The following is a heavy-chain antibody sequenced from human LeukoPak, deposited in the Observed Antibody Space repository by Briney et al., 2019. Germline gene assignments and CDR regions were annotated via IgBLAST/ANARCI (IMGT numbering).Heavy chain of an antibody. Sequence: SETLSLTCAVSGYSISSGYYWGWIRQPPGKGLEWIGNIYHSGSAYYNPSLQSRVTISVDTSKNQFSLKLSSVTAADTAVYYCARRGIAARLPYYYYMDVWGKGTTVTVSS. J-gene: IGHJ6*03. CDR1: GYSISSGYY. CDR3: ARRGIAARLPYYYYMDV. V-gene: IGHV4-38-2*01. CDR2: IYHSGSA. D-gene: IGHD6-6*01.